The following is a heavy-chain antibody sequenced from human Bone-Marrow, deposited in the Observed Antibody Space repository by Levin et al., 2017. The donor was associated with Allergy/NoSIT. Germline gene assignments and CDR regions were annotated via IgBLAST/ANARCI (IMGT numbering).Heavy chain of an antibody. D-gene: IGHD6-19*01. CDR1: GFTFNDYA. CDR2: ISSNGGST. CDR3: ARGVEVQWVRQPLDY. J-gene: IGHJ4*02. V-gene: IGHV3-64*01. Sequence: LSLTCAASGFTFNDYAMHWVRQAPGKGLEYVSAISSNGGSTYYANSVKGRFTISRDNFKNTLYLQMGSLRAEDMAVYYCARGVEVQWVRQPLDYWGQGTLVTVSS.